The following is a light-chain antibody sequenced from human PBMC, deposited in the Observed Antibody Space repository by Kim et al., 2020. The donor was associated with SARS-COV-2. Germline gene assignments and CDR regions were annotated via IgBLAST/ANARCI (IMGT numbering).Light chain of an antibody. J-gene: IGKJ1*01. CDR3: QRSYTFPRT. CDR1: QRISSS. CDR2: AAS. V-gene: IGKV1-39*01. Sequence: DIQMTQSPSSLSASVGDRVTITCRTSQRISSSLNWYQQKPGTAPKLLIYAASGLQSGVPSRFSGSGSGTDFTLTINGLQPEDFATYFCQRSYTFPRTFGQGTKGDIK.